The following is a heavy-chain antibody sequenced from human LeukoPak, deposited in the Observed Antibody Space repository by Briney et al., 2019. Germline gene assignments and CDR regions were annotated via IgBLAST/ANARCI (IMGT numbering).Heavy chain of an antibody. CDR3: TRQYSSPWFYFDY. CDR1: GYTFSNYW. V-gene: IGHV5-51*01. CDR2: IYPGDSDT. J-gene: IGHJ4*02. D-gene: IGHD6-19*01. Sequence: PGESLKISCQGSGYTFSNYWIAWVRQIPGKGLEWMGLIYPGDSDTKYNPSFQGQVTISADKSINTAYLQWTSLKASDTAIYYCTRQYSSPWFYFDYWGQGTLVTASS.